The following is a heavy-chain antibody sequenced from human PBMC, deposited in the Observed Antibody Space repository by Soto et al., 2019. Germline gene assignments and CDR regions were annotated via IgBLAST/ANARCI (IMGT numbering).Heavy chain of an antibody. CDR3: ARLHYDTTGRPLGAFDI. V-gene: IGHV1-18*04. D-gene: IGHD3-22*01. CDR1: GYNSRTYG. J-gene: IGHJ3*02. CDR2: ISPYNGNT. Sequence: ASVKVSCKASGYNSRTYGFSWVRQAPGQGFEWMGWISPYNGNTNYAQKFQGRVTVTTDTSTSTAYMELRSLRSDDTAVYYCARLHYDTTGRPLGAFDIWGQGTLVT.